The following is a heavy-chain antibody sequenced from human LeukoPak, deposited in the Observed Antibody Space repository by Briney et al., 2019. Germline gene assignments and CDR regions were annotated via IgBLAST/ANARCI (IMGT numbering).Heavy chain of an antibody. Sequence: PGGSLRLSCAASGFTFSSYAMTWVRQAPGKGLEWVSGISGSGDNTYYADSVKGRFTISRDNSKNTLYLQMNSLRAEDTALYYCAKDPVVYHGGSGWHYFDYWGQGTLVTVSS. V-gene: IGHV3-23*01. CDR2: ISGSGDNT. CDR1: GFTFSSYA. CDR3: AKDPVVYHGGSGWHYFDY. J-gene: IGHJ4*02. D-gene: IGHD6-19*01.